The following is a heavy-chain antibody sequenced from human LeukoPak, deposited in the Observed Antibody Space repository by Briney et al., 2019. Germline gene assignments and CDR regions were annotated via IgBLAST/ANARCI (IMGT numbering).Heavy chain of an antibody. Sequence: GASLILSCAASGFSFSGDDMHLVRQPTGKGLAWGSVISTAGDTYYSASVQRRFSTSRDNASNSLYLQMNSLTAGDTAVYYCARSPLYGSGSYHDYGGQGTLVTVSS. CDR3: ARSPLYGSGSYHDY. V-gene: IGHV3-13*01. D-gene: IGHD3-10*01. CDR2: ISTAGDT. CDR1: GFSFSGDD. J-gene: IGHJ4*02.